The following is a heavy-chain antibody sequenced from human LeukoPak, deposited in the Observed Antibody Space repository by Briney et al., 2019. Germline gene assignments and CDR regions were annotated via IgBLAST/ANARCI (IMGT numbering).Heavy chain of an antibody. CDR3: ARGRGGYYFDY. V-gene: IGHV1-69*04. Sequence: SVKVSCKASGYTFTGYYMHWVRQAPGQGLEWMGRIIPILGIANYAQKFQGRVTITADKSTSTAYMELSSLRSEDTAVYYCARGRGGYYFDYWGQGTLVTVSS. CDR1: GYTFTGYY. CDR2: IIPILGIA. J-gene: IGHJ4*02. D-gene: IGHD3-16*01.